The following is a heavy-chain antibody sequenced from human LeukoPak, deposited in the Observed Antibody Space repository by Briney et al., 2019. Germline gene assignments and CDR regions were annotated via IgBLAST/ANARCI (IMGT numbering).Heavy chain of an antibody. CDR2: INAGNGNT. Sequence: ASVKVSCKASGYTFTSYAMHWVRQAPGQRLEWMGWINAGNGNTKYSQKFQGRVTITRDTPASTAYMELSSLRSEDTAVYYCARDRQYYYGSGSYYNYYYGMDVWGKGTTVTVSS. J-gene: IGHJ6*04. V-gene: IGHV1-3*01. CDR1: GYTFTSYA. CDR3: ARDRQYYYGSGSYYNYYYGMDV. D-gene: IGHD3-10*01.